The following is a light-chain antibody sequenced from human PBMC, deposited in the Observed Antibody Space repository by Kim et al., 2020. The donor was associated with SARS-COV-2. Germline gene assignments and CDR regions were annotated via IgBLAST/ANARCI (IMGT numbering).Light chain of an antibody. CDR1: SATIGAGYD. V-gene: IGLV1-40*01. CDR3: QSYDSSLSALV. Sequence: RVTISCAGSSATIGAGYDVHWYQQLPGTAPKLLIYGNSNRPSGVPDRFSGSKSGTSASLAITGLQAEDEADYYCQSYDSSLSALVFGGGTQLTVL. CDR2: GNS. J-gene: IGLJ2*01.